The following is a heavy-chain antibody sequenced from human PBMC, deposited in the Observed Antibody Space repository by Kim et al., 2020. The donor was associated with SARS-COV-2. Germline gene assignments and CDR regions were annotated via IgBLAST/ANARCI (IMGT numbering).Heavy chain of an antibody. J-gene: IGHJ5*02. CDR3: ARVRGYSYGNNWFDP. D-gene: IGHD5-18*01. CDR2: IYSGGST. Sequence: GGSLRLSCAASGFTVSSNYMSWVRQAPGKGLEWVSVIYSGGSTYYADSVKGRFTISRHNSKNTLYLQMNSLRAEDTAVYYCARVRGYSYGNNWFDPWGQGTLVTVSS. V-gene: IGHV3-53*04. CDR1: GFTVSSNY.